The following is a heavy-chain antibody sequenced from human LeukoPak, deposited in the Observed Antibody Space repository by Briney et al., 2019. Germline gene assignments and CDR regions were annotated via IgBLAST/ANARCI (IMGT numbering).Heavy chain of an antibody. Sequence: SETLSLTCAVSGGSISSYYWSWIRQPPGRGLEWIGDINYTGSTNYKPSLKSRVTISVDTSKNQFSLKLRSVTAADTAVYYCARSSESYESSGYHSYYCDNWGQGTLVTVSS. D-gene: IGHD3-22*01. CDR2: INYTGST. CDR3: ARSSESYESSGYHSYYCDN. J-gene: IGHJ4*02. CDR1: GGSISSYY. V-gene: IGHV4-59*01.